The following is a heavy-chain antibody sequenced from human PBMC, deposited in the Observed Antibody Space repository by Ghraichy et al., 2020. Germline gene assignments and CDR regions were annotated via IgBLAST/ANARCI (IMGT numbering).Heavy chain of an antibody. CDR3: AREYCDSASCHNHDAFDI. D-gene: IGHD2-2*02. J-gene: IGHJ3*02. CDR2: MNSGGGSI. Sequence: GGSPRLSCAASGFTFSSYWMHWVRQAPGKGLVWVSRMNSGGGSISYADSVEGRFTISRDNAKNTLYLQMNSLRAEDTAMYYCAREYCDSASCHNHDAFDIWGQGTMVTVSS. V-gene: IGHV3-74*01. CDR1: GFTFSSYW.